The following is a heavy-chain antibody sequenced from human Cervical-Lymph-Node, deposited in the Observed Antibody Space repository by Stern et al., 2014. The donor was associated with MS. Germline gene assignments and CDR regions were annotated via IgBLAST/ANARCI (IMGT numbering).Heavy chain of an antibody. V-gene: IGHV3-30*18. CDR2: ISYDGGHT. CDR3: AKDPQRGVVPAAIHY. J-gene: IGHJ4*02. CDR1: GFTFSDFG. D-gene: IGHD2-2*02. Sequence: QVQLVESGGGVVQPGRSLRLSCEGSGFTFSDFGMYWVRQAPGNGPEWVAVISYDGGHTDYADSVKGRFTISRDNSKNTLYVQMNSLRADDTAVYYCAKDPQRGVVPAAIHYWGQGTLVTVSS.